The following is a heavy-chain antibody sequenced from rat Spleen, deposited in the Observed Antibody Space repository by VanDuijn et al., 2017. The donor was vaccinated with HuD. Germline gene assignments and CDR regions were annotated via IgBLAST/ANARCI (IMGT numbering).Heavy chain of an antibody. D-gene: IGHD1-2*01. CDR1: GFTFTNYD. CDR3: ARPDYSRFDY. J-gene: IGHJ2*01. Sequence: EVQLVESGGGLVQPGRSLKLSCAASGFTFTNYDMAWVRQAPTKGLEWVATTSYDGSTTYYRDSVKGRFTISRDNAKSTLYLQMDSLRSEDTATYFCARPDYSRFDYWGQGVMVTVSS. V-gene: IGHV5-29*01. CDR2: TSYDGSTT.